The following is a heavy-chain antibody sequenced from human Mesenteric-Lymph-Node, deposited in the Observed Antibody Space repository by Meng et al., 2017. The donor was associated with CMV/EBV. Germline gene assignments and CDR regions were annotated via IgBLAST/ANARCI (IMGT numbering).Heavy chain of an antibody. CDR2: ISAYNGNT. CDR3: ARDKADYYDSSGLIFDY. V-gene: IGHV1-18*01. J-gene: IGHJ4*02. D-gene: IGHD3-22*01. Sequence: ASVKVSRKASGYTFTSYGISWVRQAPGQGLEWMGWISAYNGNTNYAQKLQGRVTMTTDTSTSTAYMELRSLRSDDTAVYYCARDKADYYDSSGLIFDYWGQGTLVTVSS. CDR1: GYTFTSYG.